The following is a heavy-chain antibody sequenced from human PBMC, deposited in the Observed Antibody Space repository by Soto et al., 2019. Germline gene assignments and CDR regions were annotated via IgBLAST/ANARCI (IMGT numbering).Heavy chain of an antibody. D-gene: IGHD2-15*01. J-gene: IGHJ4*02. V-gene: IGHV1-2*04. Sequence: ASVKVSCKASGYTFTCYYIHWVRQAPGQEVEWMGWINPNSGGTNYAQKFQGWVTMNRDTSISTAYMELSRLRSDGTAGDYWGSEYCTGDSCSVDFCGQLILVSVSS. CDR3: GSEYCTGDSCSVDF. CDR2: INPNSGGT. CDR1: GYTFTCYY.